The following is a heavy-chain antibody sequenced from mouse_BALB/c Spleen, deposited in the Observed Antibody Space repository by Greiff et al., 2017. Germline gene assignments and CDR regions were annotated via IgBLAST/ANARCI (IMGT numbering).Heavy chain of an antibody. Sequence: VQLQQSGAELAKPGASVKMSCKASGYTFTSYWMHWVKQRPGQGLEWIGYINPSTGYTEYNQKFKDKATLTADKSSSTAYMQLSSLTSEDSAVYNCARERVAYRGQGTLVTVSA. CDR1: GYTFTSYW. CDR3: ARERVAY. CDR2: INPSTGYT. J-gene: IGHJ3*01. V-gene: IGHV1-7*01.